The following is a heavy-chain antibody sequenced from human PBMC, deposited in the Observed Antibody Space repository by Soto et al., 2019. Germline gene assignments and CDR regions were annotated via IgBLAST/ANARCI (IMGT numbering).Heavy chain of an antibody. CDR3: ARGVRVSAYLDYYMDV. Sequence: QVQLVQSGAEVKKPGASLKVSCKASGYTFSNFGVSWVRQAPGQGLEWIGWINPDNGDTNYGQKCQGRATTPTDTFTNPAHREVRGLRSDDTSVYYCARGVRVSAYLDYYMDVWGEGTTVTVSS. J-gene: IGHJ6*03. V-gene: IGHV1-18*01. D-gene: IGHD3-10*02. CDR1: GYTFSNFG. CDR2: INPDNGDT.